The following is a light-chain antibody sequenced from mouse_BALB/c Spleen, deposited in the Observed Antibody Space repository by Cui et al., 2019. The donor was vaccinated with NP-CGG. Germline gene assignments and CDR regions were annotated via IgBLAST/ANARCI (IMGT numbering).Light chain of an antibody. V-gene: IGLV1*01. CDR2: GTN. Sequence: QAVLTQDFALTTSPSEQVTLTCRSSTGAVITSNYANWVQEKPDHLFTGLIGGTNNRAPGVPARFSGSRIGDKAALTITGAQTEDEAIYFCALWYSNHWVFGGGTKLTVL. CDR3: ALWYSNHWV. CDR1: TGAVITSNY. J-gene: IGLJ1*01.